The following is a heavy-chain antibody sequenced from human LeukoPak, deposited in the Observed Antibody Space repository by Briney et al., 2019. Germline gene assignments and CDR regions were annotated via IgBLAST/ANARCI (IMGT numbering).Heavy chain of an antibody. CDR1: GYTFTSYY. CDR2: INPNSGGT. D-gene: IGHD5-24*01. V-gene: IGHV1-2*02. J-gene: IGHJ4*02. Sequence: ASVKVSCKASGYTFTSYYMHWVRQAPGQGLEWMGWINPNSGGTNYAQKFQGRVTMTRDTSISTAYMELSRLRSDDTAVYYCARDFFWDGYNRFDYWGQGTLVTVSS. CDR3: ARDFFWDGYNRFDY.